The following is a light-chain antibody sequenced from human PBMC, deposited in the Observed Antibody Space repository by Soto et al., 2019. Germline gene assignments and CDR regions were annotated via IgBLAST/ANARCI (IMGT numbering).Light chain of an antibody. Sequence: QSALTQPASVSGSPGQSITISCSGTSSDIGTYDHVAWFQQFPGKTPKLMIYSVSNRPSGVSYRFSGSKSGNTASLTISGLQAEDEADYYCSSYTTSSTWVFGGGTKLTVL. J-gene: IGLJ3*02. CDR1: SSDIGTYDH. V-gene: IGLV2-14*01. CDR2: SVS. CDR3: SSYTTSSTWV.